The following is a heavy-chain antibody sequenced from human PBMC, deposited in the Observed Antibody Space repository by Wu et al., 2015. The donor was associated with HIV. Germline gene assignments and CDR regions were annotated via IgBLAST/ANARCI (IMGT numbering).Heavy chain of an antibody. V-gene: IGHV1-2*02. CDR2: INPSGGAT. D-gene: IGHD4-11*01. CDR3: ARDATPITTEFDY. J-gene: IGHJ4*02. CDR1: GYTFTNYY. Sequence: QVQLVQSGAEVTRPGASVKVSCGTSGYTFTNYYIHWVRQAPGHGLEWMAWINPSGGATIYAETFEGRVTITTDTSMKTVYMELESLTSGDTAMYFCARDATPITTEFDYWGQGTLITVSS.